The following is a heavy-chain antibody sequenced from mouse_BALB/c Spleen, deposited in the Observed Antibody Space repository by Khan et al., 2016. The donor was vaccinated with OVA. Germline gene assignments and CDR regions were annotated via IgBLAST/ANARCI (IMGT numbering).Heavy chain of an antibody. V-gene: IGHV1-54*01. CDR2: INPGSGGT. CDR1: GYAFTNYL. J-gene: IGHJ3*01. CDR3: AGQGANRGWFAY. D-gene: IGHD2-14*01. Sequence: VQLQESGAELVRPGTSVKVSCKASGYAFTNYLIEWVKQRPGQGLEWIGLINPGSGGTNYNEKFKGKATLTADKSSSTAYMQLSSLTSDDSAGYCCAGQGANRGWFAYWGQGTLVTVSA.